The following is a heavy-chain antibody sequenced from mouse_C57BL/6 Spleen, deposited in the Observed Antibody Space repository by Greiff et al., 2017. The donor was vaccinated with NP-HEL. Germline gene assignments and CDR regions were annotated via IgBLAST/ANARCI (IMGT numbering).Heavy chain of an antibody. CDR3: ATALLLVGYYAMDY. CDR1: GYTFTDYY. J-gene: IGHJ4*01. CDR2: INPHNGGT. V-gene: IGHV1-26*01. D-gene: IGHD2-10*01. Sequence: VPLQQSGPELVKPGASVKISCKASGYTFTDYYMHWVKQSHGKSLEWIGDINPHNGGTSYNQKFKGKATLTVDKSSSTAYMERRSLTSEDSAVYYCATALLLVGYYAMDYWGQGTSVTVSS.